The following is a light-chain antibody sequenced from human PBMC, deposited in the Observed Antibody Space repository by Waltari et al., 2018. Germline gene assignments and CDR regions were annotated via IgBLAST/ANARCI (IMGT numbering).Light chain of an antibody. CDR3: EKYDNLPVT. CDR2: GAS. V-gene: IGKV1-33*01. CDR1: QDISKY. Sequence: DIHMTQSPSSLSASVRDRVTITCQASQDISKYLSWYQQKPGKAPKLLIYGASNLETGVPSRFSGSGSRTDFTFTISSLQPEDVATYYCEKYDNLPVTFGQGTKVEIK. J-gene: IGKJ1*01.